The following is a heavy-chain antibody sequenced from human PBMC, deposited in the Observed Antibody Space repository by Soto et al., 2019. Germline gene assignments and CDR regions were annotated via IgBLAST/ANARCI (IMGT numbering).Heavy chain of an antibody. D-gene: IGHD3-10*01. CDR1: GGSISDYY. J-gene: IGHJ4*02. Sequence: SETLSLTCTVSGGSISDYYWSWIRQPPGKGLEWIGYIYYSGSTNYNPSLKSRVTISVDTSKNTLYLQMTNLRPEDTALYYCASTQFMVIIARGNFWGQGTLVTVSS. CDR3: ASTQFMVIIARGNF. V-gene: IGHV4-59*01. CDR2: IYYSGST.